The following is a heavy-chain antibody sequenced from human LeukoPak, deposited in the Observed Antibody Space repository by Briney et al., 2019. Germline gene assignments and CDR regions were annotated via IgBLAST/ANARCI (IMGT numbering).Heavy chain of an antibody. D-gene: IGHD3-22*01. CDR2: INPNRGGT. J-gene: IGHJ5*02. CDR3: ARVGYYYDSSGYLLALATHSATNCFDP. CDR1: GYTFTGYY. V-gene: IGHV1-2*02. Sequence: GASVKVSCKASGYTFTGYYMHWVRQAPGQGLEWMGWINPNRGGTNYEQKFQGRVTMSRDTSISTAYMELSRLRSDDTAVYSCARVGYYYDSSGYLLALATHSATNCFDPWGQGTLVTVSS.